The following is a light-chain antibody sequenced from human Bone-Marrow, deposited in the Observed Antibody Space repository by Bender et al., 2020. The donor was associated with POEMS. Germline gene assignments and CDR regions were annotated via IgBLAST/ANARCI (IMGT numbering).Light chain of an antibody. Sequence: QSALTQPASVSGSPGQSITISCTGTSSDVGSYELVSWYQQYPGKAPQLIIFEVIKRPSGITNRFSGSKSGNTASLTISGLQAEDEANYYCCSFAGGSARFVFGSGTYVTVL. CDR1: SSDVGSYEL. CDR2: EVI. V-gene: IGLV2-23*02. CDR3: CSFAGGSARFV. J-gene: IGLJ1*01.